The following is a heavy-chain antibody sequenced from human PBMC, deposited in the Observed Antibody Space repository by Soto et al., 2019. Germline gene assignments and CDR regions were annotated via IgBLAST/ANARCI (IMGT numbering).Heavy chain of an antibody. CDR1: GGSISSGGYY. D-gene: IGHD3-10*01. V-gene: IGHV4-30-4*01. CDR2: IYYSGST. CDR3: AGEDPRLSWFGEYHRGWEVGGMDV. J-gene: IGHJ6*02. Sequence: QVQLQESGPGLVKPSQTLSLTCTVSGGSISSGGYYWSWIRQPPGKGLEWIGYIYYSGSTYYNTSVKSCVTRSVDTSKNRFSLQLSSVTAADTAVYYCAGEDPRLSWFGEYHRGWEVGGMDVWGQGTTVTVSS.